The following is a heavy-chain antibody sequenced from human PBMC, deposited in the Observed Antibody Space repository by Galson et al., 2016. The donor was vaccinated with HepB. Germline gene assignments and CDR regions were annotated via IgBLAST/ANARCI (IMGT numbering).Heavy chain of an antibody. V-gene: IGHV3-48*02. CDR2: ISGISSSM. D-gene: IGHD1-14*01. CDR1: GFTFSDYS. CDR3: ARGMHTTSFTLHY. J-gene: IGHJ4*02. Sequence: SLRLSCAASGFTFSDYSMNWIRQAPGKGLEWVSYISGISSSMYYADSVKGRFTISRDNAKTSLYLQMNSLRDEDTAVYYCARGMHTTSFTLHYWGQGTLLTVSS.